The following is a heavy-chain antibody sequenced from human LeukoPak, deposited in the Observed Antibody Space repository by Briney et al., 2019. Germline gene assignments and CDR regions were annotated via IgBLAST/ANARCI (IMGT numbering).Heavy chain of an antibody. D-gene: IGHD6-19*01. J-gene: IGHJ4*02. CDR2: ISGSGGST. V-gene: IGHV3-23*01. Sequence: PGGSLRLSCAASGFTFSSYAMSWVRQAPGKGLEWVSAISGSGGSTYYADSVKGRFTISRDNSKNSLYLQMNSLRAEDTALYYCATTDSSGWYYFDYWGQGTLVTVSS. CDR3: ATTDSSGWYYFDY. CDR1: GFTFSSYA.